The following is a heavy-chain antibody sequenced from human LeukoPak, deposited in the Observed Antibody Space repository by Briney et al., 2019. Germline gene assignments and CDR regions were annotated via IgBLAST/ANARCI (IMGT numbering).Heavy chain of an antibody. J-gene: IGHJ4*02. CDR2: IYYSGST. D-gene: IGHD6-13*01. V-gene: IGHV4-59*01. CDR3: AAAAGTGLVDY. Sequence: PSETLSLTCAVYGGSFSGYYWTWIRQPPGKGLEWIGYIYYSGSTNYNPSLKSRVTISVDTSKNQFSLKLSSVTAADTAVYYCAAAAGTGLVDYWGQGTLVTVSS. CDR1: GGSFSGYY.